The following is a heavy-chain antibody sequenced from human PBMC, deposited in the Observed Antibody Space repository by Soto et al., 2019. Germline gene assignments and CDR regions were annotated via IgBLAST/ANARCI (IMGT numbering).Heavy chain of an antibody. CDR3: AKDQGGNYYDSSEGRNY. CDR1: GFTFSSYA. J-gene: IGHJ4*02. Sequence: EVQLLESGGGLVQPGGSLRLSCAASGFTFSSYAMSWVRQAPGKGLEWVSAISGSGGSTYYADSVKGRFTISRDNSKNTLYLQMNSLRAEDTAVYYCAKDQGGNYYDSSEGRNYWGQGTLVTVSS. V-gene: IGHV3-23*01. D-gene: IGHD3-22*01. CDR2: ISGSGGST.